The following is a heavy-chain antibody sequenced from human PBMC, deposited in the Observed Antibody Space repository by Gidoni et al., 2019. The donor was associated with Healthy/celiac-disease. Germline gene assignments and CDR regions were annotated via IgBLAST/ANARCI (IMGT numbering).Heavy chain of an antibody. CDR3: ARESVDTAMVDYYYGMDV. D-gene: IGHD5-18*01. V-gene: IGHV3-30*14. J-gene: IGHJ6*02. CDR1: GFTFSSYA. Sequence: QVQLVESGGGVVQPGRSLRLSCAASGFTFSSYAMHWVRQAPGKGLEWVAVISYDGRNKYYADSLKGRFTISKDNSRSTLYLQMNSLRAEYTAVYYCARESVDTAMVDYYYGMDVWCQGTTVTVSS. CDR2: ISYDGRNK.